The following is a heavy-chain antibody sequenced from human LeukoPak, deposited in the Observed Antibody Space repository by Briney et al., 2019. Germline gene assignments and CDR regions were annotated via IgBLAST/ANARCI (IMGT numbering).Heavy chain of an antibody. Sequence: GGSLRLSCAASGFTFSSYEMNWVRQAPGKGLEWVSYISSSGSTIYYADSVKGRFTISRDNAKNSLYLQMNSLRAEDTAVYYCARDLSEGLVDYWGQGTLVTVSS. J-gene: IGHJ4*02. CDR3: ARDLSEGLVDY. CDR2: ISSSGSTI. CDR1: GFTFSSYE. D-gene: IGHD2-21*01. V-gene: IGHV3-48*03.